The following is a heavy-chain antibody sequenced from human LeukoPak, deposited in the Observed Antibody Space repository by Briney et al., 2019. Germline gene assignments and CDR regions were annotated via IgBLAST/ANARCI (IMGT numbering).Heavy chain of an antibody. CDR3: ARDRGERPFDY. Sequence: GGSLRLSCAASGFTFGSYSMNWVRQAPGKGLEWVSYISSSSSTIYYADSVKGRFTISRDNAKNTLYLQMNSLRAEDTAVYYCARDRGERPFDYWGQGTLVTVSS. D-gene: IGHD1-1*01. J-gene: IGHJ4*02. CDR1: GFTFGSYS. V-gene: IGHV3-48*04. CDR2: ISSSSSTI.